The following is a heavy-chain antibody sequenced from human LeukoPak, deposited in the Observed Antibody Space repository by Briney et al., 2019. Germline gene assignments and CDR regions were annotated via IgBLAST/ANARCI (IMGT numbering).Heavy chain of an antibody. V-gene: IGHV3-30*18. CDR2: ISYDGSNK. CDR1: GFTFSSYG. J-gene: IGHJ4*02. Sequence: PGGSLRLSCAASGFTFSSYGMHWVRQAPGKGLEWMAVISYDGSNKYYADSVKGRSTFSRDNSKNTLYLQMNSLRAEDTAMYYCAKDYCSGGSCYSVFDYWGQGTLVTVSS. CDR3: AKDYCSGGSCYSVFDY. D-gene: IGHD2-15*01.